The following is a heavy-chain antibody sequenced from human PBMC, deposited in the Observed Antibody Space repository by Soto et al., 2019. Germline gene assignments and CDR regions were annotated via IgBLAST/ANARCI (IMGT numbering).Heavy chain of an antibody. V-gene: IGHV3-23*01. CDR1: GFACSAYA. Sequence: SLTLSCAASGFACSAYAMNWVRHTQGKGLEWVSSGSGTGRTRCHADSVKGRLTMSRENSKDTVYLQMNSLRADDTAVYYCTKDVLYCGGGSFLVGPSYTFDHWGQGTLVTVSS. D-gene: IGHD2-15*01. CDR2: GSGTGRTR. CDR3: TKDVLYCGGGSFLVGPSYTFDH. J-gene: IGHJ4*02.